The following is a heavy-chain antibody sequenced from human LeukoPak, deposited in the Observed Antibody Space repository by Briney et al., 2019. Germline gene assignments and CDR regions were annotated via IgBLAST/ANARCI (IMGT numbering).Heavy chain of an antibody. V-gene: IGHV3-30*04. CDR2: ILYDGSTQ. D-gene: IGHD2-2*01. CDR3: ARVDCRSTSCSPFDY. Sequence: GRSLRLSCAACGFTFSTCYMQWVRQAPGKGLEWGAVILYDGSTQYYADSVRGRFTASRDNSKDTLYLQMNSLRVEDTAVYYCARVDCRSTSCSPFDYWGQGTLVTVSS. J-gene: IGHJ4*02. CDR1: GFTFSTCY.